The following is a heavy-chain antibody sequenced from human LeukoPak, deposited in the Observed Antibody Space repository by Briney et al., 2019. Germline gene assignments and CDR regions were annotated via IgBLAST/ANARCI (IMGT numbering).Heavy chain of an antibody. CDR2: INAGNGNT. J-gene: IGHJ5*02. V-gene: IGHV1-3*01. CDR3: ARGEVITMVRGVIGSNWFDL. D-gene: IGHD3-10*01. CDR1: GYTFTSYA. Sequence: GASVKVSCKASGYTFTSYAMHWVRQAPGQRLEWMGWINAGNGNTKYSQKFQGRVTITRDTSASTAYMELSSLRSEDTAVYYCARGEVITMVRGVIGSNWFDLWGQGTLVTVSS.